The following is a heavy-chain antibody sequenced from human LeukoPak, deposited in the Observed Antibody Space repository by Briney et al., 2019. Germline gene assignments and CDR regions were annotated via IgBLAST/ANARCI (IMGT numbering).Heavy chain of an antibody. V-gene: IGHV3-7*01. CDR2: IDQDESTI. CDR1: GFTFSRFW. J-gene: IGHJ6*03. CDR3: ARAGSSGLYYYYYMDV. Sequence: GGSLRLSCAASGFTFSRFWMSWVRQAPGKGLEGVASIDQDESTIRYVDSVRGRFTISRDNAKNSLYLQMNSLRAEDTAVYYCARAGSSGLYYYYYMDVWGKGTTVTVSS. D-gene: IGHD3-22*01.